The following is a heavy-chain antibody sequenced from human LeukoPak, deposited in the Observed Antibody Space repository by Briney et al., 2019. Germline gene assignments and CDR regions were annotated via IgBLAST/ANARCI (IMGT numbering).Heavy chain of an antibody. J-gene: IGHJ4*02. CDR3: TSSWYSSHDY. CDR2: IKQDGSEK. V-gene: IGHV3-7*01. CDR1: SSSSYD. D-gene: IGHD6-13*01. Sequence: SSSSYDWGWIRQPPGKGLEWVANIKQDGSEKYYVDSVKGRFTISRDNAKNSLYLQMNSLRAEDTAVYYCTSSWYSSHDYWGQGTLVTVSS.